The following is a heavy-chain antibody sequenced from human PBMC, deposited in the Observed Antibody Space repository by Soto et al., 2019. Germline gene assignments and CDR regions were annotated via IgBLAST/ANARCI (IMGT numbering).Heavy chain of an antibody. CDR3: TKGRQICGNDPEFDF. D-gene: IGHD5-12*01. V-gene: IGHV3-30*18. J-gene: IGHJ4*02. CDR1: GFTFTTYG. Sequence: QVQLVESGGGVVQPGESLRLSCAASGFTFTTYGHHWVRQAPGKGLEWVAGVSYDGGYKSYADSVKGRFTISRDNSKNTLYLDIYSLRVEDTALYYCTKGRQICGNDPEFDFWGQGTLVTVSS. CDR2: VSYDGGYK.